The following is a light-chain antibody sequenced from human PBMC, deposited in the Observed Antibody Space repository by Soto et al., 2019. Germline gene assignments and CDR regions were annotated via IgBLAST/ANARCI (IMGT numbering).Light chain of an antibody. Sequence: QTTYFPSAPSTPGSSSPTTTFRTSQSISSYLNWYQKTPGTATKLLIYAASSLQSVVQSRFSGSGSGTDFTLTISILQPEDFATYYCQQSYRPPTVGQGTQVEI. CDR2: AAS. J-gene: IGKJ1*01. CDR3: QQSYRPPT. CDR1: QSISSY. V-gene: IGKV1-39*01.